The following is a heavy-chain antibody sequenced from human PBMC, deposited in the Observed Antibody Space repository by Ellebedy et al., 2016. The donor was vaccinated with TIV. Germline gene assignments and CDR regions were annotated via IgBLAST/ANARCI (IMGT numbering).Heavy chain of an antibody. CDR2: IKSKTDGGTT. J-gene: IGHJ4*02. CDR1: GFTFSNAW. V-gene: IGHV3-15*01. Sequence: GESLKISCAASGFTFSNAWMSWVRQAPGQGLEWVGRIKSKTDGGTTDYAAPVKGRFTISRDDSKNTLYLQMNSLKTEDTAVYYCTAVRYYYGSGSFFWGQGTLVTVSS. CDR3: TAVRYYYGSGSFF. D-gene: IGHD3-10*01.